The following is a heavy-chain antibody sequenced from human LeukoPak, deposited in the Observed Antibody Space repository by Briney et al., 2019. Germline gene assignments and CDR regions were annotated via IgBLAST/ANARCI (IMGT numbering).Heavy chain of an antibody. J-gene: IGHJ3*02. V-gene: IGHV3-64*01. D-gene: IGHD2-2*01. CDR3: ARGGTSGAFDI. Sequence: GSLRLSCVASGFTFSSYAMHWVRQAPGKGLEYVSAISSNGGSTYYANSVKGRFTISRDNAKNTLYLQMNSLRAEDTAIYYCARGGTSGAFDIWGQGTLVTVSS. CDR2: ISSNGGST. CDR1: GFTFSSYA.